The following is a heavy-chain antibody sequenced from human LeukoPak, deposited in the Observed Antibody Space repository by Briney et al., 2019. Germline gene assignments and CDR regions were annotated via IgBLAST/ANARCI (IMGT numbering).Heavy chain of an antibody. CDR3: ARVSDTSMVTPGFDS. Sequence: GASVKVSCKTSGYNFNRYTITWVRQAPGQGLEWMGWVSISNGATNYAEKFQGRVTMTTEAVTKTAYMELRRLTSGDTAMYFCARVSDTSMVTPGFDSWGQGTLVTVS. CDR2: VSISNGAT. D-gene: IGHD5-18*01. V-gene: IGHV1-18*01. CDR1: GYNFNRYT. J-gene: IGHJ4*02.